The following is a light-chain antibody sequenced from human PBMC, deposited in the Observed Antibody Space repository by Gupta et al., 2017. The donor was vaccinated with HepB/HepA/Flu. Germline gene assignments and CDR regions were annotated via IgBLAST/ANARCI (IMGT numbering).Light chain of an antibody. V-gene: IGLV1-44*01. J-gene: IGLJ3*02. Sequence: QSVLTQPPSASGTPGQRVTISCSGSSSNIGSRSVNWYLQLPGTAPKPLIYSNNQRPSGVPDRFSGSKSGTSASLAISGLQSEDEADYYCAVWDDSLNGGVFGGGTKLTVL. CDR1: SSNIGSRS. CDR3: AVWDDSLNGGV. CDR2: SNN.